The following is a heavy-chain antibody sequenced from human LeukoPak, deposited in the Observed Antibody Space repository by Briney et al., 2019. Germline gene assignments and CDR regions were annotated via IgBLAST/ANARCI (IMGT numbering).Heavy chain of an antibody. CDR1: GYTFTSYG. D-gene: IGHD3-3*01. J-gene: IGHJ6*03. CDR3: ARDPQGWSGYYTYYYYYMDV. V-gene: IGHV1-18*01. Sequence: ASVKVSCKASGYTFTSYGISWVRQAPGQGLEWMGWISAYNGNTNYAQKLQGRVTMTTDTSTSTAYMELRSLRSDDTAVYYCARDPQGWSGYYTYYYYYMDVWGKGTTVTVSS. CDR2: ISAYNGNT.